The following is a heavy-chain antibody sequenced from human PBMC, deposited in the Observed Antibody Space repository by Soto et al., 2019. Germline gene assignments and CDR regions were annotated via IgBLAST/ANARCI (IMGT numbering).Heavy chain of an antibody. CDR3: ARVRAAADHYGMDV. J-gene: IGHJ6*02. Sequence: KSSETLSLTCTVSGGSISSGGYYWSWIRQHPGKGLEWIGYIYYSGSTYYNPSLKSRVTVSVDTSKNQFSLKLSSVTAADTAVYYCARVRAAADHYGMDVWGQGTTVTVSS. CDR1: GGSISSGGYY. V-gene: IGHV4-31*03. CDR2: IYYSGST. D-gene: IGHD6-13*01.